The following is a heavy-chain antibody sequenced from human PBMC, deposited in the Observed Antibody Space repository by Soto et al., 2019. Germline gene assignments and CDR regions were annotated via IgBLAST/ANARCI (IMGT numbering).Heavy chain of an antibody. CDR1: GGAISTYY. Sequence: QVHLQESGPGLVKPSETLSLTCTVSGGAISTYYWTWIRQHAGKGLEWIGRIYSSGSTKYNPSLQSRVTMSLDTSNNQFSLRLTSVTAADTAVYYCARGQRFSDWFDPWGQGTLVTVSS. D-gene: IGHD3-3*01. CDR2: IYSSGST. J-gene: IGHJ5*02. V-gene: IGHV4-4*07. CDR3: ARGQRFSDWFDP.